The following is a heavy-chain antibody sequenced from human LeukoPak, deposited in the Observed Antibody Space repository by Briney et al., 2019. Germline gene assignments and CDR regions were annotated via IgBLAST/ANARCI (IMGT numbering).Heavy chain of an antibody. J-gene: IGHJ4*02. V-gene: IGHV3-30-3*01. Sequence: GRSLRLSCAASGFAFSSYAMHWVRQAPGKGLEWVAVISYDGSNKYYADSVKGRFTISRDNSKNTLYLQMNSLRAEDTAVYYCARDPRRYSSSWYGGYFDYWGQGTLVTVSS. CDR2: ISYDGSNK. D-gene: IGHD6-13*01. CDR3: ARDPRRYSSSWYGGYFDY. CDR1: GFAFSSYA.